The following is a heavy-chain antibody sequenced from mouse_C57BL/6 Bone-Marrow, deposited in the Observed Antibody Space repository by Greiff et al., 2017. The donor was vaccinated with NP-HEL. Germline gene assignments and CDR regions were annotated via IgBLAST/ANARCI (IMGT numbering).Heavy chain of an antibody. D-gene: IGHD1-1*01. CDR3: ARRGLRRSFAY. J-gene: IGHJ3*01. Sequence: VQLKESGGDLVKPGGSLKLSCAASGFTFSSYGMSWVRQTPDKRLEWVATISSGGSYTYYPDSVKGRFTISRDNAKNTLYLQMSSLKSEDTAMYYCARRGLRRSFAYWGQGTLVTVSA. V-gene: IGHV5-6*01. CDR2: ISSGGSYT. CDR1: GFTFSSYG.